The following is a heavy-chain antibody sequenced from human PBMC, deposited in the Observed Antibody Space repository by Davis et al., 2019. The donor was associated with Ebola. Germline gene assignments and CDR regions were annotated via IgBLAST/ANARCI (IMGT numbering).Heavy chain of an antibody. D-gene: IGHD1-26*01. CDR3: ARVSDLTLIDY. CDR2: IFPGDSDT. Sequence: GESLKISCKASGYSFTTYWIVWVRQMPGKGLECMGIIFPGDSDTRYSPSFQGQVTISADKSISTAYLQWSSLKASDTAMYYCARVSDLTLIDYWGQGTLVTVSS. V-gene: IGHV5-51*01. CDR1: GYSFTTYW. J-gene: IGHJ4*02.